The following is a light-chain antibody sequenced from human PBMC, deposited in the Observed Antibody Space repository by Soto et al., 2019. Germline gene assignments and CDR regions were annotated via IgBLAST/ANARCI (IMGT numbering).Light chain of an antibody. J-gene: IGKJ1*01. V-gene: IGKV4-1*01. CDR1: QSVLYSSNNMNS. CDR3: QQYYSTPWT. Sequence: DVVLTQSPDSLAVSLGERTTIICKSSQSVLYSSNNMNSLAWYQQKAGQPPQLLIYWASARESGVPYRFGGSGSGTEFTLTINSLQAEDGAVYYCQQYYSTPWTFGQGTKVDNK. CDR2: WAS.